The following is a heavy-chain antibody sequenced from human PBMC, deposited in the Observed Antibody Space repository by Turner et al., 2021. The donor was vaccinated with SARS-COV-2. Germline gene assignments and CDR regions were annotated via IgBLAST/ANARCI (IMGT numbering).Heavy chain of an antibody. CDR2: SNHGENT. CDR3: ARSGWSLWYFDY. D-gene: IGHD6-19*01. V-gene: IGHV4-34*01. CDR1: GGSFSGYY. J-gene: IGHJ4*02. Sequence: VQLQQWGAGLLKPSETLSLTCAVYGGSFSGYYWHWIRQPPGKGLEWSGESNHGENTNSDPSLKTRVTITVDTSKYQFSQKLRSVTAAETAVYYCARSGWSLWYFDYWGQGTLVTVSS.